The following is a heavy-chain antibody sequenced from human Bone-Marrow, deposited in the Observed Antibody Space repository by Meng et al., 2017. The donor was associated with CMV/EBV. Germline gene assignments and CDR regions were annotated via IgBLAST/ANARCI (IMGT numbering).Heavy chain of an antibody. J-gene: IGHJ4*02. CDR3: AKSRITIFGALDY. Sequence: GESLKISCAASGFTFSDYYMSWIRQAPGKGLEWVSYISSSGSTIYYADSVKGRFTISRDNAKNTLYLQMNSLGAEDTAVYYCAKSRITIFGALDYCGQGTLVTVSS. CDR1: GFTFSDYY. D-gene: IGHD3-3*01. V-gene: IGHV3-11*04. CDR2: ISSSGSTI.